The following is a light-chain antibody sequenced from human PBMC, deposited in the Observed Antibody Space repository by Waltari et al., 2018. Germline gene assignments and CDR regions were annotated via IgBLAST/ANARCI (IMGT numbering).Light chain of an antibody. J-gene: IGKJ1*01. V-gene: IGKV2-40*01. CDR1: QSLLDSDDGNPY. Sequence: DIVMTQTPLSLPVTPGEPASISCRSSQSLLDSDDGNPYLDWYLQNPGQSPQLLIYTLSNLASGVPDRFSASVSGTDFTLKISRVEAEDVGVYYCMQRIEFPWTFGQGTKVEIK. CDR3: MQRIEFPWT. CDR2: TLS.